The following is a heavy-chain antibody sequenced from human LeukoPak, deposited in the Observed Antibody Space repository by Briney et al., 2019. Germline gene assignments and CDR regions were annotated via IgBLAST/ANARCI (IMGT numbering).Heavy chain of an antibody. CDR2: ISTTSSYI. CDR3: AKDLYYYDSSAPG. J-gene: IGHJ4*02. CDR1: GFSFSTYA. D-gene: IGHD3-22*01. V-gene: IGHV3-21*04. Sequence: PGGSLRLSCAASGFSFSTYAISWVRQAPGKGLEWVSCISTTSSYIFYADSVRGRFTISRDNAKNSVYLQMDSLRAEDTALYYCAKDLYYYDSSAPGWGQGTLVTVSS.